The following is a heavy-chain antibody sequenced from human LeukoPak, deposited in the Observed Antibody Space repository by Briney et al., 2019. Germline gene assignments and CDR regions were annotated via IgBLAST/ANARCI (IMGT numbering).Heavy chain of an antibody. V-gene: IGHV4-39*07. CDR3: ARVGIADRHFAS. J-gene: IGHJ5*02. D-gene: IGHD6-6*01. CDR2: MYYSGST. Sequence: SETLSLTCTVSGGSISSSSYYCGWVRQPPGKGLEWIGSMYYSGSTYYNPSLKSRVTISVDTSKNQFSLKLSSVGAADTAMYYCARVGIADRHFASWGQGTLVTVSS. CDR1: GGSISSSSYY.